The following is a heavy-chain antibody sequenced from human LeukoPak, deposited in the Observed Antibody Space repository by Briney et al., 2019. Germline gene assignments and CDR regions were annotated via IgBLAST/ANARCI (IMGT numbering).Heavy chain of an antibody. CDR2: IKEDGSRN. CDR1: GFTFSNYW. V-gene: IGHV3-7*05. Sequence: GGSLRLSCAASGFTFSNYWMSWVRQGPGEGLEWVSNIKEDGSRNHYVHSVKGRFTISRDNAKGSLYLQMNSLRAEDTAVYYCARQLSGWYDADPYWGQGTLVTVSS. J-gene: IGHJ4*02. CDR3: ARQLSGWYDADPY. D-gene: IGHD6-19*01.